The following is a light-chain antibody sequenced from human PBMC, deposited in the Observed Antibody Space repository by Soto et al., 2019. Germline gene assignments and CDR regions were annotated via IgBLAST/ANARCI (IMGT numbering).Light chain of an antibody. CDR2: EVT. Sequence: QSVLPQPASVSGSPGQSITISCTGTSSDVGNYNLVSWYQQHPGKAPKLVIYEVTQRPSGVSNRFSGSKSGNTASLTISGLEAEDEADYYCSSYAGSSAPYVFGSGTKVTV. V-gene: IGLV2-23*02. J-gene: IGLJ1*01. CDR1: SSDVGNYNL. CDR3: SSYAGSSAPYV.